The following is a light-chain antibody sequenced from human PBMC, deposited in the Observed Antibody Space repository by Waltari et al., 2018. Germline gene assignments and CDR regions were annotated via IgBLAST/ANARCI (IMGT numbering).Light chain of an antibody. V-gene: IGKV1-5*03. Sequence: DIHMNKSPSTLSASVGDRVTLTCRASKSSSSWLAWYQQKPGKAPKLLIYKASSLESGVPSRFSSSGSGTEFTLTISSLQPDDFATYYCQQYNTYLYTFGQGTKLQIK. CDR3: QQYNTYLYT. CDR1: KSSSSW. CDR2: KAS. J-gene: IGKJ2*01.